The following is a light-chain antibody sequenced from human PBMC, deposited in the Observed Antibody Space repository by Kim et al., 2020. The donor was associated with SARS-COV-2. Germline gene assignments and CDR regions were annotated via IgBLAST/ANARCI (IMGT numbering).Light chain of an antibody. V-gene: IGKV3-11*01. Sequence: LSPGESATLSCRASQSVSSYLAWYQQKPGQAPRLLIYDASNRATGFPARFSGSGSGTDFTLTISSLEPEDSAVYYCQQRTNWPLTFGGGTKVDIK. CDR3: QQRTNWPLT. J-gene: IGKJ4*01. CDR2: DAS. CDR1: QSVSSY.